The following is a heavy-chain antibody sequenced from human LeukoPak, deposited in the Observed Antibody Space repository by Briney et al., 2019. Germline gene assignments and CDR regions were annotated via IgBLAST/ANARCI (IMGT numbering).Heavy chain of an antibody. D-gene: IGHD3-10*01. Sequence: SETLSLTCTVSGYSISSSYYWGWIRQPPGKGLEWIGSIFYSGSTYYSPSLRSRVTISLDTSRNQFSLKLNSVTAADTAVYYCAKSNGYGLVDIWGQGTMVTVSS. CDR3: AKSNGYGLVDI. CDR1: GYSISSSYY. J-gene: IGHJ3*02. V-gene: IGHV4-38-2*02. CDR2: IFYSGST.